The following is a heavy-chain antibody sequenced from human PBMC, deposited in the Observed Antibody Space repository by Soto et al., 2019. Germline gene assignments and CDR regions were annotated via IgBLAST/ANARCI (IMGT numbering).Heavy chain of an antibody. Sequence: PSETLSLTCAVSGGSISSGGYSWSWFRQPPGKGLEWIGYIYHSGSTYYNPSLKNQVTISVDRSKNHFSLKLSSVTAADTAVYYCARVPSPWGQGTLVTSPQ. V-gene: IGHV4-30-2*01. CDR1: GGSISSGGYS. J-gene: IGHJ5*02. CDR2: IYHSGST. CDR3: ARVPSP.